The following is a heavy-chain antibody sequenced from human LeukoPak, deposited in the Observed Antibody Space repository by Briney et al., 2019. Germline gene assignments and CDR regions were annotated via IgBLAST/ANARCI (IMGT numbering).Heavy chain of an antibody. CDR1: GYSISSGYY. V-gene: IGHV4-38-2*02. J-gene: IGHJ5*02. CDR2: IYHSGRT. CDR3: ARSPRYFDWLSLFDP. D-gene: IGHD3-9*01. Sequence: SETLSLTCTVSGYSISSGYYWGWIRQPPGKGLEWIGNIYHSGRTYYNPSLKSRVTISVDTSKNQLSLRLSSVAAADTAVYYCARSPRYFDWLSLFDPWGQGTLVTVSS.